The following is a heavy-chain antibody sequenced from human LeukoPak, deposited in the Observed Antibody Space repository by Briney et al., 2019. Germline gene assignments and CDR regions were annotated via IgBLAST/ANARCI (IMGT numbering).Heavy chain of an antibody. V-gene: IGHV4-39*01. CDR3: ARLGARGSGTH. CDR1: GGSISSSSYY. CDR2: IYYSGST. Sequence: PSQTLSLTCTVSGGSISSSSYYWGWIRQPPGKGLEWIGSIYYSGSTYYNPSLKSRVTISVDTSKNQFSLKLSSVTAADTAVYYCARLGARGSGTHWGQGTLVTVSS. J-gene: IGHJ4*02. D-gene: IGHD3-10*01.